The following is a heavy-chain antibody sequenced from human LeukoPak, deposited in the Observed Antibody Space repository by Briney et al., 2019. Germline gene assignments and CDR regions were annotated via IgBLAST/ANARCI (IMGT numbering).Heavy chain of an antibody. D-gene: IGHD3-10*01. CDR3: AKTRWFGSYGWFDP. V-gene: IGHV3-48*03. Sequence: GGSLRLSCAASGFTFSSYEMNWVRQAPGKGLEWVSYISSSGSTIYYADSVKGRFTISRDNAKNSLYLQMNSLRAEDTAVYYCAKTRWFGSYGWFDPWGQGTLVTVSP. CDR2: ISSSGSTI. CDR1: GFTFSSYE. J-gene: IGHJ5*02.